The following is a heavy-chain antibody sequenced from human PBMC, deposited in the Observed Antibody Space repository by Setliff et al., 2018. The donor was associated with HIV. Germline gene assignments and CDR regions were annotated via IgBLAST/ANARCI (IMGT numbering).Heavy chain of an antibody. CDR2: LRSTIDGGAI. J-gene: IGHJ4*02. V-gene: IGHV3-15*01. CDR3: TVAIGRTEADY. CDR1: GFTFRNAW. Sequence: PGGSLRLSCAASGFTFRNAWMSWVRQAPGKGLEWLVRLRSTIDGGAIEDAAPAKGRFTISRDDSKDTLYLQMNNLKIEDTAVYYCTVAIGRTEADYWGQGTLVTVSS. D-gene: IGHD5-12*01.